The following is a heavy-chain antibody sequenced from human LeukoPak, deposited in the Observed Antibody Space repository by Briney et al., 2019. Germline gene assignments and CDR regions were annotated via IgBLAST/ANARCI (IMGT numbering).Heavy chain of an antibody. V-gene: IGHV3-74*01. CDR1: GFTFSSYW. Sequence: GGSLRLSCAASGFTFSSYWMHWVRQAPGKGLVWVSRINSDGSSTSYADSVKGRFTISRDNAENSLFLQMNSLRAEDTAVYYCARLYGDVTVFDYWGQGTLVTVSS. CDR2: INSDGSST. D-gene: IGHD2-21*02. CDR3: ARLYGDVTVFDY. J-gene: IGHJ4*02.